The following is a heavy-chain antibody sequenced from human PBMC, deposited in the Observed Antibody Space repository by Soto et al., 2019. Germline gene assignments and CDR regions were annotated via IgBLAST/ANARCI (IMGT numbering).Heavy chain of an antibody. J-gene: IGHJ4*02. V-gene: IGHV4-38-2*02. Sequence: PSETLSLTCSVSGFAISRGYYWSWVRQPPGKGLEWIGSIYPSVSSYHNPSLATRLRLSIDTSKNQFTLNLTSVTAADTALYFCASEKVGTKLFDNWGQGIQVTVSS. CDR3: ASEKVGTKLFDN. CDR2: IYPSVSS. CDR1: GFAISRGYY. D-gene: IGHD2-21*02.